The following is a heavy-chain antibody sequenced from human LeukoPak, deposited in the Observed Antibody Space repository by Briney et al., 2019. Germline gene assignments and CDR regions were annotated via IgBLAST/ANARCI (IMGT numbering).Heavy chain of an antibody. CDR2: ISPSGTI. D-gene: IGHD2/OR15-2a*01. CDR1: GGYTGSHY. CDR3: ARDFYASGFYFWFDP. J-gene: IGHJ5*02. Sequence: SETLSLTCTVSGGYTGSHYWSWIRQPAGKGLEWIGRISPSGTIHYNPSLGSRVTMSVVTSKNYFSLRLSSVIAADTAVYYCARDFYASGFYFWFDPWGQGILVTVSS. V-gene: IGHV4-4*07.